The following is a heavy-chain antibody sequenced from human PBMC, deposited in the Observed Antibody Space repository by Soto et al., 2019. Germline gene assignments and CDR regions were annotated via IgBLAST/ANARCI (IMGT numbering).Heavy chain of an antibody. CDR2: INRGGSI. V-gene: IGHV3-66*01. CDR3: TKDDVDGSGGTGCGLYMDF. D-gene: IGHD2-15*01. CDR1: GFTVSSKY. J-gene: IGHJ6*03. Sequence: EVQLVESGGGLVQPGGSLRLSCAVSGFTVSSKYMSWVRQAPGKGLEGVSRINRGGSISYADSVKGRFTISRDNSEDTLYLQMSSLGGEDAGVYYCTKDDVDGSGGTGCGLYMDFWGKGTTVTVSS.